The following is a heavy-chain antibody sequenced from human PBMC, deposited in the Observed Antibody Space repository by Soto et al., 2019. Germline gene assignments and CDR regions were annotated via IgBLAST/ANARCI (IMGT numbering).Heavy chain of an antibody. V-gene: IGHV3-23*01. J-gene: IGHJ4*02. CDR1: GFTFDSHA. CDR3: SKAYIAVAVPDY. CDR2: ITGNGLNS. Sequence: GGSLRLSCAASGFTFDSHAMSWVRLAPGKGLEWISSITGNGLNSYYANSVKGRFTISRDSSKKMLYLHMNDVGAEDTAIYYCSKAYIAVAVPDYWGQGTLVTVSS. D-gene: IGHD6-19*01.